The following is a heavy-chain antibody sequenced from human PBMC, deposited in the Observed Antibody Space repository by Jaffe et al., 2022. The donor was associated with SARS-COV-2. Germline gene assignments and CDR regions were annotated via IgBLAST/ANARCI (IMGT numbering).Heavy chain of an antibody. Sequence: QVRLQESGPALVKPSQILSLTCSVSDFSISTGYYWGWIRQPPGKPLEWIGSIYHSGASFSNPSLQSRVSISVDTSKNQFSLELTSVSAADTAVYYCARASFDWRPTPAFDYWGQGTLVTVSS. CDR3: ARASFDWRPTPAFDY. CDR2: IYHSGAS. D-gene: IGHD3-9*01. J-gene: IGHJ4*02. V-gene: IGHV4-38-2*02. CDR1: DFSISTGYY.